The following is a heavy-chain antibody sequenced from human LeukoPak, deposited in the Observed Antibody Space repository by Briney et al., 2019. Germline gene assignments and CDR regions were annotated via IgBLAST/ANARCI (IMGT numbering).Heavy chain of an antibody. CDR1: GYTFTNYA. J-gene: IGHJ5*02. Sequence: ASVKVSCKASGYTFTNYALHWVRQAPGQRLEWMGWINAGDGNIKYSQDFQGRVTITRDTSASTAYMDLSSLRSEDVAVYYCARGRAARPRRHGSNWFDPWGQGTLVTVSS. D-gene: IGHD6-6*01. CDR3: ARGRAARPRRHGSNWFDP. V-gene: IGHV1-3*03. CDR2: INAGDGNI.